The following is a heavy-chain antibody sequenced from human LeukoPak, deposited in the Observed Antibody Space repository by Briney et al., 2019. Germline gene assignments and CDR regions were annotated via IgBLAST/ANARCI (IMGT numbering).Heavy chain of an antibody. J-gene: IGHJ4*02. D-gene: IGHD3-10*01. CDR3: ATTPMVRGVINSYFDY. CDR1: GYTLTELS. CDR2: FDPEDGET. Sequence: GASVKVSCKVSGYTLTELSMHWVRQAPGKGLEWMGGFDPEDGETIYAQKFQGRVTMTEDTSTDTAYMELSSLRSEDTAVYYCATTPMVRGVINSYFDYWGQGTLVTVSS. V-gene: IGHV1-24*01.